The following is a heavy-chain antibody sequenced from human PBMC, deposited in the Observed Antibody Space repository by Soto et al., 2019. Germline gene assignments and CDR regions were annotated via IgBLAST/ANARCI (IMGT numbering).Heavy chain of an antibody. V-gene: IGHV4-4*02. J-gene: IGHJ5*02. CDR2: IYHSGST. CDR1: GGSISSSNW. CDR3: AREAIVVVPAAIHWFDP. Sequence: QVQLQESGPGLVKPSGTLSLTCAVSGGSISSSNWWSWVRQPPGKGLEWIGEIYHSGSTNYNPSLKGRVTISVDKSKNQFSLKLSSVTAADTAVYYCAREAIVVVPAAIHWFDPWGQGTLVTVSS. D-gene: IGHD2-2*02.